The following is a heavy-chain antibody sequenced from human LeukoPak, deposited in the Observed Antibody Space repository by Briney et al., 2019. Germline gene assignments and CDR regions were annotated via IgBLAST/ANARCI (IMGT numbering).Heavy chain of an antibody. J-gene: IGHJ3*01. Sequence: GGSLRLSCAVSGFTFSNYAMSWVRQAPGKGLEWVSSISGSGTSTYYADSVKGRFTISRDNSKNTLSLQMNSLRVEDTAMYFCAKDIQLSTWGLGTMVTVSS. CDR2: ISGSGTST. CDR1: GFTFSNYA. V-gene: IGHV3-23*01. D-gene: IGHD5-24*01. CDR3: AKDIQLST.